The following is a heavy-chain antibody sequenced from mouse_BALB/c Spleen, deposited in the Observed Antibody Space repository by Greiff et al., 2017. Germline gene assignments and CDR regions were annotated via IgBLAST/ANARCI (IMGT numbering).Heavy chain of an antibody. Sequence: EVKVEESGGGLVQPGGSRKLSCAASGFTFSDYGMAWVRQAPGKGPEWVAFISNLAYSIYYADTVTGRFTISRENAKNTLYLEMSSLRSEDTAMYYCARDGYYGSRDYAMDYWGQGTSVTVSS. CDR1: GFTFSDYG. J-gene: IGHJ4*01. V-gene: IGHV5-15*02. CDR3: ARDGYYGSRDYAMDY. CDR2: ISNLAYSI. D-gene: IGHD1-1*01.